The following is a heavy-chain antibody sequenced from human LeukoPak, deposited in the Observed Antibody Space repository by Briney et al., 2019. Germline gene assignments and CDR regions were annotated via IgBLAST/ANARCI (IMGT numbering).Heavy chain of an antibody. V-gene: IGHV3-33*01. D-gene: IGHD6-19*01. CDR3: ARRGVAGTNYFDY. CDR2: IWYDGSNK. Sequence: GGSLRLSCAASGFTFRSYGMHWVRQAPGKGLEWVAIIWYDGSNKYYADSVKGRFTISRDNSKNTLYLQMNSLRDEDTAVYYCARRGVAGTNYFDYWGQGTLVTVS. CDR1: GFTFRSYG. J-gene: IGHJ4*02.